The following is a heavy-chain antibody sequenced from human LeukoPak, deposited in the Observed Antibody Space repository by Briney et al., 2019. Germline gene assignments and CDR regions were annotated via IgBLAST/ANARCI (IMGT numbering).Heavy chain of an antibody. D-gene: IGHD1-1*01. CDR2: INWNGGST. CDR1: GFTFDDYG. V-gene: IGHV3-20*04. Sequence: GGSLRLSCAASGFTFDDYGMSWVRQAPGKGLEWVSGINWNGGSTGYVDCMKGRFTISRDNSKNTLYLQMISLRAEDTAVYYCAQAALRATTVPFDYWGQGTLVTVSS. J-gene: IGHJ4*02. CDR3: AQAALRATTVPFDY.